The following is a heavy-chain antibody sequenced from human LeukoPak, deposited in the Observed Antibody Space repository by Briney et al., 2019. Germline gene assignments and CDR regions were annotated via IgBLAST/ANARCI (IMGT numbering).Heavy chain of an antibody. J-gene: IGHJ4*02. CDR1: GGSFSGYY. V-gene: IGHV4-34*01. CDR2: INHSGST. Sequence: SETLSLTCAVHGGSFSGYYWSWIRQPPGKGLEWIGEINHSGSTNYNPSLKSRVTISVDTSKNQFSLKLSSVTAADTAVYYCVYGSGSYYPDFDYWGQGTLVTVSS. CDR3: VYGSGSYYPDFDY. D-gene: IGHD3-10*01.